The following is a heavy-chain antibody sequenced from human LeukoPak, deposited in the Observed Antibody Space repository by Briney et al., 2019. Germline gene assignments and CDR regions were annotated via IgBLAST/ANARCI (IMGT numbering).Heavy chain of an antibody. J-gene: IGHJ4*02. Sequence: PGGSLRLSCAASGFTFSRYWMSWVRQAPGKGLEWVANIRQDGSEKHYLDSVKGRITISRDNAKNSLYLQMNSLRAEDTAVYYCAKDHGTYYYDSSGYEIPHFGYWGQGTLVTVSS. V-gene: IGHV3-7*01. D-gene: IGHD3-22*01. CDR1: GFTFSRYW. CDR2: IRQDGSEK. CDR3: AKDHGTYYYDSSGYEIPHFGY.